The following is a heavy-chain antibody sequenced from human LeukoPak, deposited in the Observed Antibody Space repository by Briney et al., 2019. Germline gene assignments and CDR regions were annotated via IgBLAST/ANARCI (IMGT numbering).Heavy chain of an antibody. CDR3: ARVVDVNSYGLFDY. J-gene: IGHJ4*02. Sequence: SVKVSCKASGGTFSSYAISWVRQAPGQGLEWMGGIIPIFGTANYAQKFQGRVTITADESTSTAYMELSSLRSEDTAVYYCARVVDVNSYGLFDYWGQGTLVTVSS. CDR2: IIPIFGTA. CDR1: GGTFSSYA. D-gene: IGHD5-18*01. V-gene: IGHV1-69*13.